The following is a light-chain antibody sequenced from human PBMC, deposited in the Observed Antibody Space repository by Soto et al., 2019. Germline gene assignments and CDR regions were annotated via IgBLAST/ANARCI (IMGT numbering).Light chain of an antibody. CDR3: QQYYDPPLT. J-gene: IGKJ4*01. Sequence: DIVMTQSPDSLAVSLGERATINCKSSQSVFYTSNNKNYLAWYQQKPGQPPKLLTYWASIRESGVPDRFSGSGSGTDFTLTISSLQAEDVAVYYCQQYYDPPLTFGGGTKVEI. CDR1: QSVFYTSNNKNY. V-gene: IGKV4-1*01. CDR2: WAS.